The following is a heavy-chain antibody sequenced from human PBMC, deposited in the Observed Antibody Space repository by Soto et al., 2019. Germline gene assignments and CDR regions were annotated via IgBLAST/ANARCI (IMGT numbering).Heavy chain of an antibody. Sequence: GESLKISCKGSGYSFTSYWISWVRQMPGKGLEWMGRIRPSDSYSNYSPSFQGHVTITLDKSISTAYLQWSSLEASDTAMFYCRILTSYDFSRVDVWGQGTTVTVSS. V-gene: IGHV5-10-1*01. J-gene: IGHJ6*02. D-gene: IGHD3-3*01. CDR3: RILTSYDFSRVDV. CDR2: IRPSDSYS. CDR1: GYSFTSYW.